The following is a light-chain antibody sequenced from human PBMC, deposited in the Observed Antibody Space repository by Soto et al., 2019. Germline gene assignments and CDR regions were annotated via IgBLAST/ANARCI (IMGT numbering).Light chain of an antibody. V-gene: IGKV1-5*03. Sequence: DIQMTQSPSTLSASVGDRVTITCRASKSISVWLAWYQQKPGKAPKVLIYKTSNLESGVPSRFSGSGSGTEFTLTISSLQPDDFATYHCQQYNTYPWTFGQGTKVEIK. J-gene: IGKJ1*01. CDR1: KSISVW. CDR3: QQYNTYPWT. CDR2: KTS.